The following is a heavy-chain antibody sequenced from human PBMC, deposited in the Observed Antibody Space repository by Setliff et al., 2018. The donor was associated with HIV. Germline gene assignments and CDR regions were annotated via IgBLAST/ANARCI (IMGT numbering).Heavy chain of an antibody. D-gene: IGHD6-13*01. CDR2: IFNSVTT. Sequence: SETLSLTCTVSGGSISNYYWSWIRQPPGQGLEWIGYIFNSVTTNYSPSLKSRAAISADTSKNQFSLKLRSVTAADTAVYYCARRVAAAGPSYYYYYTDVWGKGTTVTVSS. J-gene: IGHJ6*03. V-gene: IGHV4-59*08. CDR1: GGSISNYY. CDR3: ARRVAAAGPSYYYYYTDV.